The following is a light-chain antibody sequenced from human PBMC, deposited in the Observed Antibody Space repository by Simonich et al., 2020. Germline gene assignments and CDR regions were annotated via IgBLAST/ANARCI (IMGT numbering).Light chain of an antibody. CDR1: SSDVGGYNY. CDR2: YVI. J-gene: IGLJ2*01. V-gene: IGLV2-14*01. CDR3: SSYTSSSTFEV. Sequence: QSALTQPASVSGSPGQSITISCTGTSSDVGGYNYVSWYQQHPGKAPKLMIYYVIKRPSGVSNRFSGSKSGNTASLTISGLQAEDEADYYCSSYTSSSTFEVFGGGTKLTVL.